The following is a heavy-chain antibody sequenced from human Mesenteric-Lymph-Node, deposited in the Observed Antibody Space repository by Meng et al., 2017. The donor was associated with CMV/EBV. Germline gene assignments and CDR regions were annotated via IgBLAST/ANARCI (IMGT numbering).Heavy chain of an antibody. J-gene: IGHJ3*01. CDR3: ARVSFCSGANCPLGDAFDL. CDR2: IDDTGRT. V-gene: IGHV4-34*01. Sequence: SETLSLTCAVYGGSFSGSYWHWIRQPPGMSLEWIGEIDDTGRTKYSPSLNSRVTMLLDTSKKQFSLKLSSVTVADTAVYYCARVSFCSGANCPLGDAFDLWGQGTLVTVSS. CDR1: GGSFSGSY. D-gene: IGHD4/OR15-4a*01.